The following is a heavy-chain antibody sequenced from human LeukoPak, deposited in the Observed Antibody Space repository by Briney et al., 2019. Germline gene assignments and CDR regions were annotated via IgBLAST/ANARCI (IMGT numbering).Heavy chain of an antibody. Sequence: GGSLRLSCAASGFTFDDYGMSWVRQAPGKGLEWVSGINWNGGSTGYADSVKGRFTISRDNSKNTLYLQMNSLRAEDTAVYYCARDRTTVTTVGAFDIWGQGTMVTVSS. D-gene: IGHD4-17*01. CDR1: GFTFDDYG. CDR2: INWNGGST. CDR3: ARDRTTVTTVGAFDI. J-gene: IGHJ3*02. V-gene: IGHV3-20*04.